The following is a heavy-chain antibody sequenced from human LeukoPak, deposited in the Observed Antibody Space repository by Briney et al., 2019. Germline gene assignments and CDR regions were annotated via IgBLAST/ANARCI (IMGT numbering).Heavy chain of an antibody. CDR1: GYTLRSST. D-gene: IGHD2-15*01. CDR3: AKDIRIAN. J-gene: IGHJ1*01. CDR2: ISSTGYNS. V-gene: IGHV3-23*01. Sequence: GGSLSLFCAASGYTLRSSTRTWVRQGPEKGLQWVSLISSTGYNSYYADSVKGRFTVSRDNSKNIVYLQMNSLRAEDTALYYCAKDIRIANWGQGTLVTVSS.